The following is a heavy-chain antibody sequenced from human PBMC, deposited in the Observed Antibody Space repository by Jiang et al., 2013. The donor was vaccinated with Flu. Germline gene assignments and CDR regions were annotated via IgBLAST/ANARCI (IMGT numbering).Heavy chain of an antibody. V-gene: IGHV1-18*01. CDR3: AIEERGWGIEF. D-gene: IGHD6-19*01. CDR2: IRVWNGYT. Sequence: VQLVESGAEVKNPGASVKVSCKASGDTFVNYHISWVRQAPGQGLEWLGGIRVWNGYTDYAQKFQDRLTVTADSSTRTAYMELTSLRSDDTAVYFCAIEERGWGIEFWGRGALVTVSS. J-gene: IGHJ4*02. CDR1: GDTFVNYH.